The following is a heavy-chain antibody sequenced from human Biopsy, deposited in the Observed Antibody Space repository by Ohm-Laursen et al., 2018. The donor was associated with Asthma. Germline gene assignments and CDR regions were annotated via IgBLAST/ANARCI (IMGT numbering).Heavy chain of an antibody. CDR3: ARTYFDFLTGQVHDAFAM. D-gene: IGHD3-9*01. CDR2: INAANGNT. V-gene: IGHV1-3*01. CDR1: GHTFINYA. Sequence: SVKVSCKASGHTFINYAIHWVRQAPGHSLEWMGWINAANGNTKYSQKFQGRLTISRDTSASTAYMDLSSLRSEDTAVYYCARTYFDFLTGQVHDAFAMWGQGTMVTVSS. J-gene: IGHJ3*02.